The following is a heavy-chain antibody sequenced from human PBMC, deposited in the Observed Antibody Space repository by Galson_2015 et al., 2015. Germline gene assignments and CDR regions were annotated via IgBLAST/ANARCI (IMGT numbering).Heavy chain of an antibody. D-gene: IGHD6-19*01. CDR1: GFTFSSYA. J-gene: IGHJ4*02. Sequence: SLRLSCAVSGFTFSSYAMSWVRQAPGKGLEWVSAISGSGGSTYYADSVKGRFTISRDNSKNTLYLQMNSLRAEDTAVYYCAKDGAVAGTGDYWGQGTLVTVSS. CDR2: ISGSGGST. V-gene: IGHV3-23*01. CDR3: AKDGAVAGTGDY.